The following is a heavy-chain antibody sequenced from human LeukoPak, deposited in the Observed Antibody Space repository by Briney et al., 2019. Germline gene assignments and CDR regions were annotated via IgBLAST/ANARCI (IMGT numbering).Heavy chain of an antibody. D-gene: IGHD3-10*01. J-gene: IGHJ3*02. CDR3: AKGVRITMVRGAFDI. CDR2: ISWNSGSI. CDR1: GSTFDDYA. Sequence: PGRSLRLSCAASGSTFDDYAMHWVRQAPGKGLEWVSGISWNSGSIGYADSVKGRFTISRDNAKNSLYLQMNSLRAEDTALYYCAKGVRITMVRGAFDIWGQGTMVTVSS. V-gene: IGHV3-9*01.